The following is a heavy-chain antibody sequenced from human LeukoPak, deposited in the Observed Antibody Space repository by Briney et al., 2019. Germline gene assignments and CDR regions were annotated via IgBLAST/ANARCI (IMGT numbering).Heavy chain of an antibody. CDR1: GGSISSYY. Sequence: SEILSLTCTVSGGSISSYYWSWIRQPPGKGLEWIGYIYSSGSTNYNPSLKSRVTISVDTSKNQFSLKLTSVTAADTAVYYCARAYYYGSGSYGLDYWGQGTLVTVSP. V-gene: IGHV4-59*01. J-gene: IGHJ4*02. D-gene: IGHD3-10*01. CDR3: ARAYYYGSGSYGLDY. CDR2: IYSSGST.